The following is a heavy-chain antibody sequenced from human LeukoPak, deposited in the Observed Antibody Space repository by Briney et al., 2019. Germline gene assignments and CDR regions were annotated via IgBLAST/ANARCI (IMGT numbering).Heavy chain of an antibody. D-gene: IGHD6-6*01. CDR2: IYYSGST. J-gene: IGHJ4*02. CDR1: GGSISSSSYY. CDR3: ARRPHGRLVVVSVDYFDY. V-gene: IGHV4-39*01. Sequence: SETLSLTCTVSGGSISSSSYYWGWIRQPPGKGLEWIGSIYYSGSTYYNPSLKSRVTISVDTSKNQFSLKLSSVTAADTAVYYSARRPHGRLVVVSVDYFDYWGQGTLVTVSS.